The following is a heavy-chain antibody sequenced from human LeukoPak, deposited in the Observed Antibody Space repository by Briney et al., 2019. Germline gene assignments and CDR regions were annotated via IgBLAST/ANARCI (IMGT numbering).Heavy chain of an antibody. V-gene: IGHV1-69*06. CDR3: ARDTVAGTDY. CDR2: IIPIFGTA. J-gene: IGHJ4*02. CDR1: GGTFSSYA. D-gene: IGHD6-19*01. Sequence: ASVKVSCKASGGTFSSYAISWVRQAPGQGLEWMGGIIPIFGTANYAQKFQGRVTITADKSTSTAYMELSSLRSDDTAVYYCARDTVAGTDYWGQGTLVTVSS.